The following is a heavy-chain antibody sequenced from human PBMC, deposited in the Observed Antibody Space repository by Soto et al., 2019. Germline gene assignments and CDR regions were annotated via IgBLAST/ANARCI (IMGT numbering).Heavy chain of an antibody. J-gene: IGHJ3*02. D-gene: IGHD3-22*01. V-gene: IGHV3-23*01. CDR1: GFSFSGYV. Sequence: EVQLLESGGGFVQRGGSLRLSCAASGFSFSGYVMSWVRQAPGKGLEWVSSISGSGGGTYDADSVKGRFTISRDNSKNTLYLQMNSLRAEDTAVYYWAKGGGENYYYDSSGHAFDIWGQGTMVTVSS. CDR3: AKGGGENYYYDSSGHAFDI. CDR2: ISGSGGGT.